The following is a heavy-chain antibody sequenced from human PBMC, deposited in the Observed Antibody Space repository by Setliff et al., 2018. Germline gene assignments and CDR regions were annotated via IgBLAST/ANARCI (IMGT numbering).Heavy chain of an antibody. D-gene: IGHD3-22*01. CDR2: IKQDGSTK. CDR3: VRDDADNYDAFDN. J-gene: IGHJ3*02. V-gene: IGHV3-7*01. CDR1: GFSFSRHW. Sequence: AGSLKISCVVSGFSFSRHWMSWVRQAPGKGLEWVADIKQDGSTKYYLDSVKGRFTISRDNAKRSLYLQMNGLRADDTGVYYCVRDDADNYDAFDNWGQGTMVTVSS.